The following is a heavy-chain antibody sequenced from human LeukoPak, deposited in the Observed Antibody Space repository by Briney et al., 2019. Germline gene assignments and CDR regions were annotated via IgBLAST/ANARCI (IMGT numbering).Heavy chain of an antibody. V-gene: IGHV1-46*01. J-gene: IGHJ6*03. CDR1: GYTFTSYY. D-gene: IGHD2-2*01. Sequence: ASVKVSCKATGYTFTSYYMHWVRQAPGQGLEWMGIINPSGGSTSYAQKFQGRVTMTRDTSTSTVYMELSSLRSEDTAVYYCARAPSAAKHYYYYYMDVWGKGTTVTVSS. CDR2: INPSGGST. CDR3: ARAPSAAKHYYYYYMDV.